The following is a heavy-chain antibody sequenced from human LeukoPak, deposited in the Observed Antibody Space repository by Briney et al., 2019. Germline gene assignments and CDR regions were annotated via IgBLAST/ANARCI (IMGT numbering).Heavy chain of an antibody. CDR2: ISGSGGNT. CDR3: AKSQSGSCSGGSCSCDY. CDR1: GFSISSYA. J-gene: IGHJ4*02. V-gene: IGHV3-23*01. Sequence: GGSLRLSCTASGFSISSYAMNWVRQAPGKGLEWVSLISGSGGNTHYADSVKGRFAISRDISRNTLYLQMNSLRAEDTAVYYCAKSQSGSCSGGSCSCDYWGQGTLVTVSS. D-gene: IGHD2-15*01.